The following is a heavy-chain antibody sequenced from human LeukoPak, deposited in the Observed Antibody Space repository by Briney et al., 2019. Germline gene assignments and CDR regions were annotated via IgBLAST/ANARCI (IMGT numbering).Heavy chain of an antibody. CDR2: IYYSGST. Sequence: PSETLSLTCTVSGGSISTYYWSWIRQPPGKGLEWIGYIYYSGSTSYNPSLKSRVTISVDTSKNQFSLKLSSVTAADTAVYYCARRAGWELRYAFDIWGQGTMVTVSS. J-gene: IGHJ3*02. CDR3: ARRAGWELRYAFDI. D-gene: IGHD1-26*01. CDR1: GGSISTYY. V-gene: IGHV4-59*01.